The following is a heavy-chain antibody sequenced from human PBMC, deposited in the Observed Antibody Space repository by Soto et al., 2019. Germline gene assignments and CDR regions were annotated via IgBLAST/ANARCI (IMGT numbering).Heavy chain of an antibody. V-gene: IGHV3-64D*06. CDR1: GFTFSEYS. CDR2: ISSDGDIT. J-gene: IGHJ5*02. Sequence: GGSLRLSCSASGFTFSEYSMHWVRQAPGKGLQYVSTISSDGDITYYADSVKGRFTISRDNSKNTLYLQMNSLRPEDTAVYYCVKVSTFYDILTGYYSTNFFNPWGQGTLVTVSS. D-gene: IGHD3-9*01. CDR3: VKVSTFYDILTGYYSTNFFNP.